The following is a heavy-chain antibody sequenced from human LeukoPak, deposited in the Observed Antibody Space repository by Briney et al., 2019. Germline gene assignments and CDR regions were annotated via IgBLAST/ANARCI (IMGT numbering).Heavy chain of an antibody. V-gene: IGHV3-15*01. D-gene: IGHD6-19*01. CDR3: TTIAVAGLIDY. J-gene: IGHJ4*02. Sequence: GGSLRLSCAASGFTFGNAWMSWVRQAPGKGLEWVGRIKSKTDGGTTDYAAPVKGRFTISRDDSKNTLYLQMNSLKTEDTAVYYCTTIAVAGLIDYWGQGTLVTVSS. CDR1: GFTFGNAW. CDR2: IKSKTDGGTT.